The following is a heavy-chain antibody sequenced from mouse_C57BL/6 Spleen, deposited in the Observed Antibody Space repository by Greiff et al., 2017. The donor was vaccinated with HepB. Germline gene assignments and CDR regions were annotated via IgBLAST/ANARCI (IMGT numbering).Heavy chain of an antibody. V-gene: IGHV5-16*01. CDR2: INYDGSST. CDR3: ARGGGGYYDWYFDV. D-gene: IGHD2-3*01. CDR1: GFTFSDYY. Sequence: DVHLVESEGGLVQPGSSIKLSCTASGFTFSDYYMAWVRQVPEKGLEWVANINYDGSSTYYLDSLKSRFIISRDNAKNILYLQMRSLKSEDTATYYCARGGGGYYDWYFDVWGTGTTVTVSS. J-gene: IGHJ1*03.